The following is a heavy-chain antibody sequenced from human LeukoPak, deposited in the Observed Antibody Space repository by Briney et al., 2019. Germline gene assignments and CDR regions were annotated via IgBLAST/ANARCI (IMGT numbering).Heavy chain of an antibody. CDR1: GGTFSSYA. CDR3: ARLVGVGAFDI. Sequence: SVKVSCKASGGTFSSYAISWVRQAPGQGLEWMGRIIPILGIANYAQKFQGRVTITADKSTSTAYMELSSLRSEDTAVYYCARLVGVGAFDIWGQGTMVTVSS. D-gene: IGHD1-26*01. V-gene: IGHV1-69*04. J-gene: IGHJ3*02. CDR2: IIPILGIA.